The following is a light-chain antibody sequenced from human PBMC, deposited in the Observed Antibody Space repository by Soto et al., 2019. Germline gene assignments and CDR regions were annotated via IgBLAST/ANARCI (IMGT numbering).Light chain of an antibody. CDR2: YDR. J-gene: IGLJ2*01. Sequence: SYELTQPPSVSVAPEKTARITCGGDNIGSKSVQWYQQKPGQAPVLVIYYDRERPSGIPERFSGSNSGNTATLTISRVEAGDEADYHCQVWDSTSDHAGLFGGGTKLTVL. CDR1: NIGSKS. CDR3: QVWDSTSDHAGL. V-gene: IGLV3-21*04.